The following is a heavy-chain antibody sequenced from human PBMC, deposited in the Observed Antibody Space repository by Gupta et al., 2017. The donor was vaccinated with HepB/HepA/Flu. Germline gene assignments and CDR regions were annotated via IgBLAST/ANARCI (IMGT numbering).Heavy chain of an antibody. J-gene: IGHJ6*02. D-gene: IGHD5-18*01. CDR3: ARERSQRGYSYGYVADYYYYYGMDV. CDR1: GFTFSSYA. V-gene: IGHV3-30-3*01. CDR2: ISYDGSNK. Sequence: QVQLVESGGGVVQPGRSLRLSCAASGFTFSSYAMHWVRQAPGKGLEWVAVISYDGSNKYYADSVKGRFTISRDNSKNTLYLQMNSLRAEDTAVYYCARERSQRGYSYGYVADYYYYYGMDVWGQGTTVTVSS.